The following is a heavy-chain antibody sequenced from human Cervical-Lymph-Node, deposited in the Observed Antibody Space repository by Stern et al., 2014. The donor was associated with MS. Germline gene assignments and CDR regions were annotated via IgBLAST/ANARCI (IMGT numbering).Heavy chain of an antibody. CDR2: ISDSGVYT. CDR1: GFTFSTYA. V-gene: IGHV3-23*04. J-gene: IGHJ6*02. D-gene: IGHD2-2*01. CDR3: AKDLGRGVVVVPLYGLDV. Sequence: EVQLVESGGGLVQLGGSLRLSCAASGFTFSTYAFSWVRQAPGKGLEWVSSISDSGVYTYYADSVKGRFTISRDNSKSMLYLEMQSLRAEDTAVYHCAKDLGRGVVVVPLYGLDVWGQGTTVTVSS.